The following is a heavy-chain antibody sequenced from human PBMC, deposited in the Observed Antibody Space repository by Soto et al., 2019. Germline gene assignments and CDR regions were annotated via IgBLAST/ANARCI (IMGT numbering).Heavy chain of an antibody. CDR2: ISGSGGST. CDR1: GFTFSSYA. CDR3: AEVAPSHLYSSGWYLG. V-gene: IGHV3-23*01. D-gene: IGHD6-19*01. Sequence: EVQLLESGGGLVQPGGSLRLSCAACGFTFSSYAMSWVRQAPGKGLEWVSAISGSGGSTYYADSVKGRFTISRDNSKNTLYLQMNSLRAEDTAVYYCAEVAPSHLYSSGWYLGWGQGTMVTVSS. J-gene: IGHJ3*01.